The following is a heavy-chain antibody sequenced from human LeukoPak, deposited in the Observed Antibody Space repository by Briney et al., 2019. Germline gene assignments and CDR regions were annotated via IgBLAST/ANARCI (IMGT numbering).Heavy chain of an antibody. CDR1: GFTFSNAW. CDR2: ISSSTTYI. J-gene: IGHJ3*02. D-gene: IGHD2-15*01. CDR3: ARDRGYCSGGSCYSNAFDI. V-gene: IGHV3-21*01. Sequence: GGSLRLSCAASGFTFSNAWMSWVRQAPGKGLEWVSYISSSTTYIYYADSVKGRFTISRDNAKNSLYLQMNSLRAEDTSVYYCARDRGYCSGGSCYSNAFDIWGQGTMVTVSS.